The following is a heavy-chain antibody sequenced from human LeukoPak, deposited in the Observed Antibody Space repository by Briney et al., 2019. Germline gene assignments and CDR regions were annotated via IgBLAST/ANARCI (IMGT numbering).Heavy chain of an antibody. CDR1: GGSISSSNW. J-gene: IGHJ3*02. D-gene: IGHD4-11*01. CDR3: ALQARLQRAFDI. CDR2: IYHSGST. V-gene: IGHV4-4*02. Sequence: PSETLSLTCAVSGGSISSSNWWSWVRRPPGKGREGIGEIYHSGSTNYNPSLKSRVTISVDKSKNQFSLKLSSVTAADTAVYYCALQARLQRAFDIWGQGTMVTVSS.